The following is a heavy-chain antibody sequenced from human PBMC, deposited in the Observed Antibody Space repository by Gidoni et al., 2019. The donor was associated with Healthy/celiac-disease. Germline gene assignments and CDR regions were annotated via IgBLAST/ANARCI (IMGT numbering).Heavy chain of an antibody. CDR1: GGSFSGYY. Sequence: QVQLQQWGAGLLKPSETLSLTCAVYGGSFSGYYWSWIRQPPGKGLEWIGEVNHSGRPNYNPSIKIRVTISGYTSKNQFSLKLSSVTAADTAVYYFARGHKKEVWFGGLWYFDYWGQGTLVTVSS. D-gene: IGHD3-10*01. CDR2: VNHSGRP. CDR3: ARGHKKEVWFGGLWYFDY. V-gene: IGHV4-34*01. J-gene: IGHJ4*02.